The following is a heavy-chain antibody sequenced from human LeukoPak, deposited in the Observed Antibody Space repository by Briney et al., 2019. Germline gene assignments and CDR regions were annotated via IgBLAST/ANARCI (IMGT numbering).Heavy chain of an antibody. CDR3: ARDSGYDLS. CDR1: GDSISSYF. J-gene: IGHJ4*02. D-gene: IGHD5-12*01. CDR2: MYTSGNT. Sequence: SETLSLTCTASGDSISSYFWSWIRQPAGKGLELIGRMYTSGNTIYNPSLKSRVSMSVDTSKNQLSLKVRSVTAADAAVYYCARDSGYDLSWGQGTLVTVSS. V-gene: IGHV4-4*07.